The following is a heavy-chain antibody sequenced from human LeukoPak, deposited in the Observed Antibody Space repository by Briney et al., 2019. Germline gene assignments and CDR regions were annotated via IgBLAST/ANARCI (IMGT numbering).Heavy chain of an antibody. Sequence: PSETLSLACTVSGGSISSSPYYWGWIRQPPGKGLEWIGSIYYSGTTHYSPSLESRVTISVDTSKNQFSLKLSSVTAADTAVYYCARPDYDSSGTDYWGQGTLVTVSS. CDR2: IYYSGTT. D-gene: IGHD3-22*01. CDR3: ARPDYDSSGTDY. CDR1: GGSISSSPYY. V-gene: IGHV4-39*01. J-gene: IGHJ4*02.